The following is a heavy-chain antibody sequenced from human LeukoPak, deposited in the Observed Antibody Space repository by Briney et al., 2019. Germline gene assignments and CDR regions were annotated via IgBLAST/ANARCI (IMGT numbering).Heavy chain of an antibody. CDR1: GFTFSSYG. D-gene: IGHD3-10*01. J-gene: IGHJ3*02. CDR2: ISYEGSNK. Sequence: PGGSLRLSCAASGFTFSSYGMHWVRQAPGKGLEWVAVISYEGSNKYYADSVKGRFTISRDNSKNTLYLQMNSLRAEDTAVYYCAKDIGSGGTHAFDIWGQGTMVTVSS. V-gene: IGHV3-30*18. CDR3: AKDIGSGGTHAFDI.